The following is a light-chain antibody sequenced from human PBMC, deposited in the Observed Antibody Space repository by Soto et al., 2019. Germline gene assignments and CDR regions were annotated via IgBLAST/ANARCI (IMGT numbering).Light chain of an antibody. V-gene: IGLV2-14*01. Sequence: QSVLTQPASVSGSPGQSINIYCTGTNSDVGGYDYVSWYKQYPGQAPKVIIYEVSNRPSGLSNRFSASKSGNTASLTISGLQAEDEADYYCCSYTTSSTLVFGTGTKVTVL. CDR3: CSYTTSSTLV. CDR2: EVS. J-gene: IGLJ1*01. CDR1: NSDVGGYDY.